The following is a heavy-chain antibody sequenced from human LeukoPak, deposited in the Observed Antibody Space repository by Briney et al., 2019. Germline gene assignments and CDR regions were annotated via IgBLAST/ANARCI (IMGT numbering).Heavy chain of an antibody. V-gene: IGHV1-69*04. CDR3: ARGRERGSSSSFTDY. Sequence: ASVKVSCRASGGTFSSYAISWVRQAPGQGLEWMGRIIPILGIANYAQKFQGRVTITTDESTSTAYMELSSLRSEDTAVYYCARGRERGSSSSFTDYWGQGTLVIVSS. CDR2: IIPILGIA. CDR1: GGTFSSYA. J-gene: IGHJ4*02. D-gene: IGHD6-6*01.